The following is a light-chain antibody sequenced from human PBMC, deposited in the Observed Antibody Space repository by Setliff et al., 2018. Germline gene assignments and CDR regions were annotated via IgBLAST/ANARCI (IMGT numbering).Light chain of an antibody. V-gene: IGKV3-15*01. Sequence: EIVMTQSPAALSVSPGERVTLSCRASQSVNSKLAWYQQKPGQAPRLLINDASTRATGIPGRFSGSGSGTEFTLTISSLQSEDFAVYYCQQYNNWPITFGGGTKV. CDR3: QQYNNWPIT. J-gene: IGKJ4*01. CDR2: DAS. CDR1: QSVNSK.